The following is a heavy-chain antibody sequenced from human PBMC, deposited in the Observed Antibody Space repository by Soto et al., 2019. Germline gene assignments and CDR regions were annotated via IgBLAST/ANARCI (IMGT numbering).Heavy chain of an antibody. D-gene: IGHD2-15*01. V-gene: IGHV3-53*01. Sequence: PGGSLRLSCAASGFTVSSNYMSWARQAPGKGLEWVSVIYSGGSTYYADSVKGRFTISRDNSKNTLYLQMNSLRAEDTAVYYCARDLTRGYYYYGMDVWGQGTTVTVSS. CDR3: ARDLTRGYYYYGMDV. CDR1: GFTVSSNY. J-gene: IGHJ6*02. CDR2: IYSGGST.